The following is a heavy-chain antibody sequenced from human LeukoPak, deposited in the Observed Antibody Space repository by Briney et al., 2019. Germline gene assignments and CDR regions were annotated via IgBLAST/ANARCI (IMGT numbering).Heavy chain of an antibody. D-gene: IGHD4-11*01. CDR1: GFSLSTSGVG. V-gene: IGHV2-5*01. Sequence: ESGPTLVNPTQTLTLTCTFSGFSLSTSGVGVGWIRQPPGKALEWLAINYWNDDKRYSPSLKSRLTITKDTSKNQVVLTMTNMDPVDTATYYCAHSSRVRNEIDWFDPWGQGILVTVSS. CDR3: AHSSRVRNEIDWFDP. J-gene: IGHJ5*02. CDR2: NYWNDDK.